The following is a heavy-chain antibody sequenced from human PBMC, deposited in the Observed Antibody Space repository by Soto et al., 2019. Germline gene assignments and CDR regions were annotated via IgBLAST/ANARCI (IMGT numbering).Heavy chain of an antibody. Sequence: LSLTCSVSGVSIINYYWSWVRQPPGKGLEWIGYIHYTGITTYNPSLESRVAISVDTSKNQFSLKLTSVTAADTAVYYCARGVDGYSYGVDYWGQGALVTVSS. V-gene: IGHV4-59*01. CDR2: IHYTGIT. D-gene: IGHD5-18*01. J-gene: IGHJ4*02. CDR3: ARGVDGYSYGVDY. CDR1: GVSIINYY.